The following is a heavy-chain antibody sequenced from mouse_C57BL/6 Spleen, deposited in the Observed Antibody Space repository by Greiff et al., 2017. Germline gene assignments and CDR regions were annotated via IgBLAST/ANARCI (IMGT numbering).Heavy chain of an antibody. V-gene: IGHV5-17*01. CDR2: ISRGSSTL. J-gene: IGHJ2*01. CDR1: GFTFSDYG. D-gene: IGHD2-4*01. Sequence: EVQLVESGGGLVKPGGSLKLSCAASGFTFSDYGMHWVRQAPEKGLEWVAYISRGSSTLYYADTVKGRFTISGDNATNTLFLQMTSLRSEDTAMYYCARRFHNDYAFFDYWGQGTTLTVSS. CDR3: ARRFHNDYAFFDY.